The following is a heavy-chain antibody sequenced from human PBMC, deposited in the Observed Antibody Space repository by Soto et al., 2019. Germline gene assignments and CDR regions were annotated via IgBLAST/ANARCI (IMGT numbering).Heavy chain of an antibody. D-gene: IGHD6-13*01. CDR2: INHSGST. CDR1: GGSFSGYY. J-gene: IGHJ4*02. V-gene: IGHV4-34*01. Sequence: QVQLQQWGAGLLKPSETLSLTCAVYGGSFSGYYWSWIRQPPGKGLEWIGEINHSGSTNYNPSLKTRFTISVDTSKNQFSLKLSSVTAADTAVYFCASVPVLTRALFSSSWRFDYWGQGTLVIVSS. CDR3: ASVPVLTRALFSSSWRFDY.